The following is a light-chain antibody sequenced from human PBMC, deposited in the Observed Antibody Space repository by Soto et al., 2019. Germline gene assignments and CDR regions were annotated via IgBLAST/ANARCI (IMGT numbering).Light chain of an antibody. J-gene: IGKJ1*01. CDR2: KAS. Sequence: DIQMTNSAATLSGYVGDRVTITCRASHTISIWLAFYQQKPGKDPKLLIYKASTLKSGVPSRFSGSGSGTEFTLTINSLQPDDFATYYCQQYHIYSGTFDQGTKVDIK. CDR3: QQYHIYSGT. V-gene: IGKV1-5*03. CDR1: HTISIW.